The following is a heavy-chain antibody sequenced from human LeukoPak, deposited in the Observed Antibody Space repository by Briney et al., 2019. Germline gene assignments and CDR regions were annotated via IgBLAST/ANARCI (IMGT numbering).Heavy chain of an antibody. CDR1: GGSIISSTFY. J-gene: IGHJ4*02. V-gene: IGHV4-39*07. CDR3: ARKEGTI. CDR2: IYYSGST. Sequence: SETLSLTCTVSGGSIISSTFYWGWVRQPPGKGLEWIGGIYYSGSTYYSPSLKSRVTMSIDTSKNQFSLRLTSVTAADTAVYYCARKEGTIWGQGTLVTVSS. D-gene: IGHD2-2*01.